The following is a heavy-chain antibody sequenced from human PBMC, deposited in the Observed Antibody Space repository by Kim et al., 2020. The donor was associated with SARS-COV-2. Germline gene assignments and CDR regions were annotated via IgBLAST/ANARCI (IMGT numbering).Heavy chain of an antibody. CDR1: GFTFSSYG. CDR2: IWYDGSNK. Sequence: GGSLRLSCAASGFTFSSYGMHWVRQAPGKGLEWVAVIWYDGSNKYYADSVKGRFTISRDNSKNTLYLQMNSLRAEDTAVYYCARDHQGRFLEWLLVSGDYMDVWGKGTTVTVSS. J-gene: IGHJ6*03. D-gene: IGHD3-3*01. CDR3: ARDHQGRFLEWLLVSGDYMDV. V-gene: IGHV3-33*01.